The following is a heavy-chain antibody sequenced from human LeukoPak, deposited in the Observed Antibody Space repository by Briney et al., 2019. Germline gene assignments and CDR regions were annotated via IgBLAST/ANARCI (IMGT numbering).Heavy chain of an antibody. Sequence: GGSLRLSCAASGFTFSSYTMNWVRQAPGKGLEWVSSISSSSSYIYYAESVKGRFTMSRDNAKNSLYLQMNSLRAEDTAVYYCARATTYHILTGYFDYWGQGTLVTVSS. CDR3: ARATTYHILTGYFDY. V-gene: IGHV3-21*01. CDR1: GFTFSSYT. J-gene: IGHJ4*02. CDR2: ISSSSSYI. D-gene: IGHD3-9*01.